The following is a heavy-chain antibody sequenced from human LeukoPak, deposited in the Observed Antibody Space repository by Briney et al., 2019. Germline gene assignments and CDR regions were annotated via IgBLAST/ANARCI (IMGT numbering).Heavy chain of an antibody. CDR2: ISSSSSYI. Sequence: GGSLRLSCAASGFTFSSYSMNWVRQAPGKGLEWVSSISSSSSYIYYADSVKGRFTISRDNAKNTLYLQMNSLRDEDTAVYYCAKDRGGGSCNFDYWGQGTLVTVSS. V-gene: IGHV3-21*01. J-gene: IGHJ4*02. CDR3: AKDRGGGSCNFDY. D-gene: IGHD2-15*01. CDR1: GFTFSSYS.